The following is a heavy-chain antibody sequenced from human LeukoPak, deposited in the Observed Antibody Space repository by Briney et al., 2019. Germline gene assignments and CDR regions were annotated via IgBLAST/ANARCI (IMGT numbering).Heavy chain of an antibody. CDR3: AREAYSGSYYPLFDY. V-gene: IGHV3-7*01. CDR2: IKQDGSEK. D-gene: IGHD1-26*01. J-gene: IGHJ4*02. CDR1: GFTFSSYW. Sequence: PGGSLRLSCAASGFTFSSYWMSWVRQAPGKGLEWVANIKQDGSEKYYVDSVKGRFTISRDNAKNSLYLQMNSLRAEDTAVYYCAREAYSGSYYPLFDYRGQGTLVTVSS.